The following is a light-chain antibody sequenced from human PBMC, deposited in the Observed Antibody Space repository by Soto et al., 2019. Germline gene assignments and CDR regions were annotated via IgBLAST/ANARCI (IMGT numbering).Light chain of an antibody. J-gene: IGLJ2*01. CDR2: EGS. V-gene: IGLV2-23*01. CDR1: SSDVGSYNL. Sequence: QAVVTQPASVSGSPGQSITISCTGTSSDVGSYNLVSWYQQYPGKAPKLMIYEGSKRPSGVSNRFSGSKSGNTASLTISGLQAEDEADYYCCSYAGETTLVFGGGTKVTV. CDR3: CSYAGETTLV.